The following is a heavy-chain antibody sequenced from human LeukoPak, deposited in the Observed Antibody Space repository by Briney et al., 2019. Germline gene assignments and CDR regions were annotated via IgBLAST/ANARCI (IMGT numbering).Heavy chain of an antibody. CDR2: IWYDGSNK. CDR3: ARTPMTVVDDEYYFDY. J-gene: IGHJ4*02. Sequence: GGSLRLSCAASGFTFSSYGMHWVRQAPGKGLEWVAVIWYDGSNKYYADSVKGRFTISRDNSKNTLYLQMNSLRAEDTAVYYCARTPMTVVDDEYYFDYWGQGTLVTVSS. V-gene: IGHV3-33*01. CDR1: GFTFSSYG. D-gene: IGHD3-22*01.